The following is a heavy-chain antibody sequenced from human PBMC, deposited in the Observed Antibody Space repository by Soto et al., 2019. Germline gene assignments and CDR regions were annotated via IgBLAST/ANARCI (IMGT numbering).Heavy chain of an antibody. CDR3: AKDSWYFDL. D-gene: IGHD6-13*01. CDR2: IDTSGSST. J-gene: IGHJ4*02. Sequence: PGGSLRLSCEASGFIFTNFWMHWVRQVPGKGLVWVSRIDTSGSSTSYADSVKGRFTISRDNAKNTVSLQMNSLRAEDTGVYYCAKDSWYFDLWSRGSLVTVSS. CDR1: GFIFTNFW. V-gene: IGHV3-74*01.